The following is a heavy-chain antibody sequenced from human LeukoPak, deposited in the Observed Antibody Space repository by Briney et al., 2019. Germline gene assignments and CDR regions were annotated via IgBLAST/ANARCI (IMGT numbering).Heavy chain of an antibody. CDR3: ARGDGRITIFGVVIYYFDY. V-gene: IGHV1-8*01. D-gene: IGHD3-3*01. J-gene: IGHJ4*02. Sequence: ASVKVSCKASGYTFTSYDINWVRQATGQGLEWMGWMNPNSGNTGYAQKFQGRVTMTRNTSISTAYMELSSLRSEDTAVYYCARGDGRITIFGVVIYYFDYWGQGTLVTVSS. CDR1: GYTFTSYD. CDR2: MNPNSGNT.